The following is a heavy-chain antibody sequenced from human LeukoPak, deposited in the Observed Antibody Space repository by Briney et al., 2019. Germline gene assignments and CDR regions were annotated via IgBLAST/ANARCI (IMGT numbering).Heavy chain of an antibody. CDR3: ARIPSSGWYGGWFDP. CDR2: ISSSSSYI. CDR1: GFTFSSYS. J-gene: IGHJ5*02. V-gene: IGHV3-21*01. Sequence: PGGSLRLSCAASGFTFSSYSMNWVRQAPGKGLEWVSSISSSSSYIYYADSVKGRFTISRDNAKNSLYLQMNSLRAEDTAVYYCARIPSSGWYGGWFDPWGQGTLVTVSS. D-gene: IGHD6-19*01.